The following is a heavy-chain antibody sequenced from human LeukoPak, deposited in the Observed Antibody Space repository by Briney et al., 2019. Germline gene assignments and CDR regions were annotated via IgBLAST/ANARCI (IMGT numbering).Heavy chain of an antibody. J-gene: IGHJ4*02. D-gene: IGHD1-26*01. Sequence: PGGSLRLSCAASGFTFSSYAMHWVRQAPGKGLEWVAVISYDGSNKYYADSVKGRFTISRDNSKNTLYLQMNSLRAEDTAVYYCARDSIGGATTLDYWGQGTLVTVSS. V-gene: IGHV3-30*04. CDR3: ARDSIGGATTLDY. CDR2: ISYDGSNK. CDR1: GFTFSSYA.